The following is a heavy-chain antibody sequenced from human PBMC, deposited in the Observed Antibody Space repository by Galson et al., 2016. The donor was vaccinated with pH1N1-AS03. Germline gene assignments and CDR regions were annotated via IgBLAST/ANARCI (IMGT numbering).Heavy chain of an antibody. D-gene: IGHD6-13*01. Sequence: SLRLSCAASGFSFSSYAMHWVRQAPGKGLEWVAVISYDGRNQLYTDSVKGRFTISRDNSKNTLYLQMNSLRPEDTAVYYCATPPIAASGILGGYWGQGTLVTVSS. CDR3: ATPPIAASGILGGY. V-gene: IGHV3-30*04. CDR1: GFSFSSYA. CDR2: ISYDGRNQ. J-gene: IGHJ4*02.